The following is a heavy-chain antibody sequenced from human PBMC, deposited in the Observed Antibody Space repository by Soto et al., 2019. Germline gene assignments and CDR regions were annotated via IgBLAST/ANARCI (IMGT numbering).Heavy chain of an antibody. J-gene: IGHJ4*02. CDR3: ARWSYLDY. CDR1: GFTFSSYA. Sequence: PGGSLRLSCAASGFTFSSYAMGWVRQAPGKGLEWVSTISGSDGKTFYADAVKGRFSISRDISQSTLYLQMNSLRADDTAIYYCARWSYLDYWGQGTRVTVSS. CDR2: ISGSDGKT. D-gene: IGHD3-3*01. V-gene: IGHV3-23*01.